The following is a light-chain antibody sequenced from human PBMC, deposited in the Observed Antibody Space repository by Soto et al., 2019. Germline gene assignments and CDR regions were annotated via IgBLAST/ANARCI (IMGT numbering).Light chain of an antibody. V-gene: IGKV3-20*01. J-gene: IGKJ1*01. CDR3: QQYGGSPRT. Sequence: EIVLTQSPATLSLSPGERATLSCRASQSINSQLAWYQQKPGQAPRLLIFGASNRATGIPDRFSGSGSGTDFTLTISRLEPEDFAVYYCQQYGGSPRTFGQGTKVDIK. CDR2: GAS. CDR1: QSINSQ.